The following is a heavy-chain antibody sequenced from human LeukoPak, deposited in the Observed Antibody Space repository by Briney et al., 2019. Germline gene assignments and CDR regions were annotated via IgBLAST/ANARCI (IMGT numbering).Heavy chain of an antibody. D-gene: IGHD1-26*01. CDR1: GFTFSSYA. V-gene: IGHV3-23*01. Sequence: GGSLRLSCAASGFTFSSYAMSWVRQAPGKGLEWVSAISGSGGSTYYADSVKGPFTISRDNSKNTLYLQMNSLRAEDTAVYYCAKDFGSIVGATSSFDYWGQGTLVTVSS. CDR2: ISGSGGST. J-gene: IGHJ4*02. CDR3: AKDFGSIVGATSSFDY.